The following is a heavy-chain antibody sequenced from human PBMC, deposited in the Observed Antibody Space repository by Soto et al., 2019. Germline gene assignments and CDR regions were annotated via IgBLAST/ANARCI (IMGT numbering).Heavy chain of an antibody. Sequence: SETLSLTCAVHGGSFSGYYWSWIRQPPGKGLEWIGEINHSGSTNYNPSLKSRVTISVDTSKNQFSLKLSSVTAADTAVYYCVRLFPYRDPTFDYWGQATLVTVS. CDR3: VRLFPYRDPTFDY. CDR1: GGSFSGYY. V-gene: IGHV4-34*01. J-gene: IGHJ4*02. CDR2: INHSGST. D-gene: IGHD4-17*01.